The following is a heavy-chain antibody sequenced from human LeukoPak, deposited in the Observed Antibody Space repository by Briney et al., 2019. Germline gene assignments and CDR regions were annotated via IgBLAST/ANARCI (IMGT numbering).Heavy chain of an antibody. CDR1: GFTFSTYP. J-gene: IGHJ4*01. Sequence: PGGALRLSCTASGFTFSTYPMYWVRQAPGKGLEWVSAITGNGESTYYADTMKGRLTISRDNAKNTVYLQMNSLRAEDTAMYYCARGRNGFFDYWGHGTLVTVSS. V-gene: IGHV3-23*01. D-gene: IGHD5-24*01. CDR3: ARGRNGFFDY. CDR2: ITGNGEST.